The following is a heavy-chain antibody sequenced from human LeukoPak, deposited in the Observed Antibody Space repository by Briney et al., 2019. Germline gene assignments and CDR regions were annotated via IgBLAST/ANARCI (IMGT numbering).Heavy chain of an antibody. CDR3: AKGLSYGFEY. V-gene: IGHV3-23*01. CDR1: GFTLRLYA. Sequence: LGGSLRLSCAASGFTLRLYAMMWVREAPGKALVWVSAISGSGGTTYYADSVKGRFTTSRDNSKTTLYLQMKSMRAEDTAVYYCAKGLSYGFEYWGQGTLVTVSS. CDR2: ISGSGGTT. D-gene: IGHD3-10*01. J-gene: IGHJ4*02.